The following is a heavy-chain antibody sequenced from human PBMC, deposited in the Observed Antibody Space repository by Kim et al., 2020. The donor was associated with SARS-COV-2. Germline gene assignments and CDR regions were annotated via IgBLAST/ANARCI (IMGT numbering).Heavy chain of an antibody. CDR2: T. CDR3: ARGDYFYYAMDI. V-gene: IGHV4-30-2*04. J-gene: IGHJ6*02. Sequence: TYYNPSLKGRVTISLDTSRNQFALRLTSVTATDTAVYYCARGDYFYYAMDIWGQGTTVTVSS.